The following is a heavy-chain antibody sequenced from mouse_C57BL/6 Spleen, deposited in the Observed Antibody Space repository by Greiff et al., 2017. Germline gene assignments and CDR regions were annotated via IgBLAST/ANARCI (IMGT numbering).Heavy chain of an antibody. V-gene: IGHV5-4*01. D-gene: IGHD1-1*01. J-gene: IGHJ1*03. Sequence: EVQGVESGGGLVKPGGSLKLSCAASGFTFSSYAMSWVRQTPEKRLEWVATISDGGSYTYYPDNVQGRFTISRDNAKNNLYLQMSHLKSEDTAMYYCARGGGRSYWYFDVWGTRTTGTVSS. CDR1: GFTFSSYA. CDR3: ARGGGRSYWYFDV. CDR2: ISDGGSYT.